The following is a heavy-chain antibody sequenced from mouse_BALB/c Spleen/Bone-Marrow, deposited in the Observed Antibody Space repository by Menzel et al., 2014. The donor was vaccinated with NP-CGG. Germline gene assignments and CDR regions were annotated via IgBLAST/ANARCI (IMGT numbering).Heavy chain of an antibody. Sequence: VQLQQSGAELVRPGSSVKISCKASGYAFSGYWMNWGKQRPGQGLEGIGQIYPGDGDTDYNGKFKGKATLTADKSSSTAYMQLSSLTSEDSAVYFCARGGISVDYWGQGTTLTVSS. J-gene: IGHJ2*01. CDR2: IYPGDGDT. CDR1: GYAFSGYW. CDR3: ARGGISVDY. V-gene: IGHV1-80*01.